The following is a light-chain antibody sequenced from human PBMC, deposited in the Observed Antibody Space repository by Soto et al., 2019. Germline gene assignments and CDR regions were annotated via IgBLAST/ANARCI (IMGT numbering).Light chain of an antibody. CDR3: CSYAGSSAWV. CDR1: RSDVGIYNL. V-gene: IGLV2-23*02. J-gene: IGLJ3*02. Sequence: QSALTQPASLSGSPGQSSTISCTGTRSDVGIYNLVSLYQQHPGKAPKLMIYEVNKRPSGVSDRFSGSKSGNTASLTISGLRGEDEADYHCCSYAGSSAWVLGGGTKLTVL. CDR2: EVN.